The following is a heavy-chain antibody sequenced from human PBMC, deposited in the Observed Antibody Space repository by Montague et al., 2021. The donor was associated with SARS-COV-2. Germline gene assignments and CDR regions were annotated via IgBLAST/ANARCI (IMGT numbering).Heavy chain of an antibody. CDR3: ASSPETMIIRIVTALSWYFDL. J-gene: IGHJ2*01. Sequence: TLSLTCTVSGGSISSGGYYWSWIRQHPGKGLEWIGYIYYSGSTYYNPFLKSRVTISVDSSKNQFSLKMSSVTAADTAVYHCASSPETMIIRIVTALSWYFDLWGQGTLVTVSS. V-gene: IGHV4-31*03. CDR2: IYYSGST. D-gene: IGHD3-22*01. CDR1: GGSISSGGYY.